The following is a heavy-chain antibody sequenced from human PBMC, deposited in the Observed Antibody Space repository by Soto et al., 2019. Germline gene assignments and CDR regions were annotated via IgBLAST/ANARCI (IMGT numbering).Heavy chain of an antibody. J-gene: IGHJ6*02. CDR3: ASSGGSRYCSSTSCFPEDYYYYGMXV. Sequence: ESLKISCKGSGYGFTSYWIGWVRQMPGKGLEWMGIIYPGDSDTRYSPSFQGQVTISADKSISTAYLQWSSLKASDTAMYYCASSGGSRYCSSTSCFPEDYYYYGMXVWGQGTTVXVSS. CDR1: GYGFTSYW. D-gene: IGHD2-2*01. CDR2: IYPGDSDT. V-gene: IGHV5-51*01.